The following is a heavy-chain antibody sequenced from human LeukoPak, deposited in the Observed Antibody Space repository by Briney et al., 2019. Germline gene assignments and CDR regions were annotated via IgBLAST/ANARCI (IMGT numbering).Heavy chain of an antibody. J-gene: IGHJ4*02. CDR2: ISSSSSYI. V-gene: IGHV3-21*01. CDR3: ARETAYDSIPDY. CDR1: GFTFSSYS. Sequence: GGSLRLSCAASGFTFSSYSMNWVRQAPGKGLEWVSSISSSSSYIYYADSVKGRFAISGDNAKNSLYLQMNSLRAEDTAVYYCARETAYDSIPDYWGQGALVTVSS. D-gene: IGHD3-3*01.